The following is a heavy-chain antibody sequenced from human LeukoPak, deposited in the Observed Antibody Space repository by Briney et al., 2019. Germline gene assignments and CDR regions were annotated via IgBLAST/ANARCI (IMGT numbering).Heavy chain of an antibody. V-gene: IGHV1-18*01. CDR1: GYTFTSYG. CDR3: ARDLGDIVVVPSAFTLP. Sequence: ASVKVSCKAYGYTFTSYGISWVRQAPGQGLEWMGWISAYNGNTNYAQKLQGRVTMTTDTSTSTAYMELRSLRSDDSAVYYCARDLGDIVVVPSAFTLPWAQGTLVTVSS. D-gene: IGHD2-2*01. J-gene: IGHJ5*02. CDR2: ISAYNGNT.